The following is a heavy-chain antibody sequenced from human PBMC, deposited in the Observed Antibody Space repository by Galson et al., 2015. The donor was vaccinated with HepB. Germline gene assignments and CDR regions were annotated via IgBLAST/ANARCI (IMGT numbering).Heavy chain of an antibody. D-gene: IGHD3-10*01. V-gene: IGHV7-4-1*02. CDR1: GYTFTGYG. J-gene: IGHJ5*02. CDR3: ARTPYYDSGSFYNVWFDP. Sequence: SVKVSCKASGYTFTGYGMNWVRQAPGQGLEWMGWINTNTGNPTYAQGFTGRFVFSLDSSVSTAYLQISSLKAEDTAVYYCARTPYYDSGSFYNVWFDPWGQGTLVTVSS. CDR2: INTNTGNP.